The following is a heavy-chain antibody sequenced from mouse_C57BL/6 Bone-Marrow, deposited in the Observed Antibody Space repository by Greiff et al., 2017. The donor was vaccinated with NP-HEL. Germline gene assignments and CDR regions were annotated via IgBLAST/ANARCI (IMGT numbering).Heavy chain of an antibody. Sequence: VMLVESGPGLVAPSQSLSITCTVSGFSLTSYGVHWVRQPPGKGLEWLVVIWSDGSTTYNSALKSRLSISNDNSKSQVFLKMNSLQTDDTAMYYGARQYYGSSYRAMDYWGQGTSVTVSS. D-gene: IGHD1-1*01. CDR2: IWSDGST. V-gene: IGHV2-6-1*01. J-gene: IGHJ4*01. CDR1: GFSLTSYG. CDR3: ARQYYGSSYRAMDY.